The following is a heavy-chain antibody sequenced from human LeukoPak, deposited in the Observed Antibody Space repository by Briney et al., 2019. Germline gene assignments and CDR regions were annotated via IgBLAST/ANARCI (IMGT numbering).Heavy chain of an antibody. J-gene: IGHJ4*02. CDR3: AKDSGSGSYSYFDY. V-gene: IGHV3-23*01. CDR2: ISGSGGST. Sequence: PGGSLRLSCAASGFTFSSYAMSWVRQAPGKGLEWVSAISGSGGSTYYADSVKGRFTTSRDNSKNTLYLQMNSLRAEDTAVYYCAKDSGSGSYSYFDYWGQGTLVTVSS. D-gene: IGHD3-10*01. CDR1: GFTFSSYA.